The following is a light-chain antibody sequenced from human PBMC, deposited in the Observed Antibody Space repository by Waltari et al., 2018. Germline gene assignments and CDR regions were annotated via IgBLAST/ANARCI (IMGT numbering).Light chain of an antibody. CDR2: SAS. V-gene: IGKV3-11*01. Sequence: EVVLTQSPATLSLSPGERATLSCRASQALTKYFNWYQQKPGQAPRLLIYSASNRATGVPARLSGVGSGTDFTLTINSLEPEDFAVYYCQQGNHWPYTFGQGTKVEIK. CDR1: QALTKY. J-gene: IGKJ1*01. CDR3: QQGNHWPYT.